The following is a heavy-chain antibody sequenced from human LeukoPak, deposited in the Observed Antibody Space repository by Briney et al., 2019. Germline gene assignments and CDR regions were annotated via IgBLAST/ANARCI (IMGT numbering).Heavy chain of an antibody. CDR2: IWYDGSNK. D-gene: IGHD3-16*01. V-gene: IGHV3-33*06. CDR1: GFTFSSYG. CDR3: VKGSPDYDYVWGSYLDY. Sequence: PGGSLRLSCAASGFTFSSYGMHWVRQAPGKGLEWVAVIWYDGSNKYYADSVKGRFTISRDNSKNTLYLQMNSLRAEDTAVYYCVKGSPDYDYVWGSYLDYWGQGTLVTVSS. J-gene: IGHJ4*02.